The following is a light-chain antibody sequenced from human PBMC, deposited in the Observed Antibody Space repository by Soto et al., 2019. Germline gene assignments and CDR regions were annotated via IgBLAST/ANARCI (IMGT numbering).Light chain of an antibody. CDR3: QQYNNWPQT. CDR1: QSVSSN. V-gene: IGKV3-15*01. J-gene: IGKJ2*01. Sequence: EIVMTQSPATLSVPPGERATLSCRASQSVSSNLAWYQQKPGQAPRLLIYGASTRATGIPATFSGSGSATAFTLTMSSLQSEDFAVYYCQQYNNWPQTFGQGTKLEIK. CDR2: GAS.